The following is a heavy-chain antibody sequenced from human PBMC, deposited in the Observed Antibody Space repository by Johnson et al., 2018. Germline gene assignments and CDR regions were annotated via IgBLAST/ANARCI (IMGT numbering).Heavy chain of an antibody. J-gene: IGHJ6*03. Sequence: QVQLVESGGGVVQPGRSXRLSCAASGFTFSSSGMHWVRQAPGKGLEWVAVISYDGSNKYYADSVKGRFTISRDNSKNPLYLQMNSRGAEDTAVYYCAKASRGWDAPAYYYYMDGWGKGTTVTVSS. CDR2: ISYDGSNK. CDR3: AKASRGWDAPAYYYYMDG. V-gene: IGHV3-30*18. CDR1: GFTFSSSG. D-gene: IGHD6-19*01.